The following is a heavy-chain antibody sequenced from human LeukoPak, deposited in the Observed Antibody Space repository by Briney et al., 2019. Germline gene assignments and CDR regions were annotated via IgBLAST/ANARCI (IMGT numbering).Heavy chain of an antibody. CDR1: GFTFSSYG. Sequence: PGGSLRLSCAASGFTFSSYGMHWVRQAPGKGLEWVAVIWYDGSNKYYADSVKGRFTISRDNSKNTLYLQMNSLRAEDTAVYYCARGPHYYDSSGYPYYFDYWGQGTLVTVSS. CDR2: IWYDGSNK. D-gene: IGHD3-22*01. CDR3: ARGPHYYDSSGYPYYFDY. J-gene: IGHJ4*02. V-gene: IGHV3-33*01.